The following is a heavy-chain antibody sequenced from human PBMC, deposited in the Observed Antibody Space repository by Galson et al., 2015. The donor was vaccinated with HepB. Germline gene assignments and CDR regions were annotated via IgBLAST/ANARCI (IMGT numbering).Heavy chain of an antibody. CDR3: ARGLIAVAGTRRYYYGMDV. V-gene: IGHV6-1*01. D-gene: IGHD6-19*01. CDR1: GDSVSSNSAA. Sequence: CAISGDSVSSNSAAWNWIRQSPSRGLEWLGRTYYRSKWYNDYAVSVKSRITINPDTSKNQFSLQLNSVTPEDTAVYYCARGLIAVAGTRRYYYGMDVLGQGTTVTVSS. CDR2: TYYRSKWYN. J-gene: IGHJ6*02.